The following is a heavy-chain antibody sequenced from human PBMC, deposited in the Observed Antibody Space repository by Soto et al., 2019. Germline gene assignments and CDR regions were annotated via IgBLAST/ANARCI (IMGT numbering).Heavy chain of an antibody. V-gene: IGHV3-74*01. D-gene: IGHD2-2*01. Sequence: PGGSLRLSCADSGFSFSNFWVQWVRQSPGKGPVWVSRITGDGSSTSHADSVKGRFTISRDNAENTLFLQMSGLRDEDTAVYYCARAQLLPDDAFDAWGRGTVVTVSS. CDR1: GFSFSNFW. CDR2: ITGDGSST. CDR3: ARAQLLPDDAFDA. J-gene: IGHJ3*01.